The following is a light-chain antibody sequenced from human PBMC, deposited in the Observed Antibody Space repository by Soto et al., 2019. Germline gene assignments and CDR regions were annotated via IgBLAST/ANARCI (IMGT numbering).Light chain of an antibody. V-gene: IGKV3-20*01. J-gene: IGKJ1*01. CDR3: QQYGGSART. Sequence: EIVLAQSPGTVSLSPGERATLSCRASQSITASYLAWYQQKPGQAPRLLIYGTSSRATGTPDRFSGSGSGTDFTLTISRLEPEDFAVYYCQQYGGSARTFGPGTKVDIK. CDR2: GTS. CDR1: QSITASY.